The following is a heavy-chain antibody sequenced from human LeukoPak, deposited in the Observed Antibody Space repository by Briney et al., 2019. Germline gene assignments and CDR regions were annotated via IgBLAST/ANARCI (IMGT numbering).Heavy chain of an antibody. CDR3: AKDIQLST. V-gene: IGHV3-23*01. Sequence: PGGSLRLSCAASGFTFSVAAMTWVRQTPGKGLEWVPLIGASGESTYYADSVKGRFTISRDNSKNTLSLQMSSLRVEDTAMYFCAKDIQLSTWGLGTMVTVSS. CDR2: IGASGEST. D-gene: IGHD5-24*01. CDR1: GFTFSVAA. J-gene: IGHJ3*01.